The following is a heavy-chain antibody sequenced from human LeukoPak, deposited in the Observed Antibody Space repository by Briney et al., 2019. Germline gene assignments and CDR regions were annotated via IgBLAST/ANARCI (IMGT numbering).Heavy chain of an antibody. D-gene: IGHD3-3*01. CDR1: GFTVSSNY. CDR2: IYSGGST. CDR3: AKDLHLLGDFSTTPGY. V-gene: IGHV3-66*02. Sequence: VGSLRLSCAASGFTVSSNYMSWVRQAPGKGLEWVSVIYSGGSTYYADSVKGRFTISRDNSKNTLYLQMNSLRAEDTAVYYCAKDLHLLGDFSTTPGYWGQGTLVTVSS. J-gene: IGHJ4*02.